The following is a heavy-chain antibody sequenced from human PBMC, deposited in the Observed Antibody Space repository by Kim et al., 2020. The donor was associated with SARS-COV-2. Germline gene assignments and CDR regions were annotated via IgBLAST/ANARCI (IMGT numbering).Heavy chain of an antibody. CDR1: GFTFSSYA. J-gene: IGHJ5*02. CDR2: ISGSGGST. CDR3: AKDHYPGIAAAGRSWFDP. D-gene: IGHD6-13*01. Sequence: GGSLRLSCAASGFTFSSYAMSWVRQAPGKGLEWVSAISGSGGSTYYADSVKGRFTISRDNSKNTLYLQMNSLRAEDTAVYYCAKDHYPGIAAAGRSWFDPWGQGTLVTVSS. V-gene: IGHV3-23*01.